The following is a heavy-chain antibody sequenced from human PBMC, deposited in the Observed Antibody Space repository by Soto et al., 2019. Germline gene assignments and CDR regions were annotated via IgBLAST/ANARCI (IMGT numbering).Heavy chain of an antibody. CDR1: GFTFRVYA. V-gene: IGHV3-23*01. J-gene: IGHJ4*02. CDR3: ARIRQLLFVS. D-gene: IGHD2-2*01. CDR2: IGGPGNTT. Sequence: VHLSESGGALVQPGGSLRLSCAASGFTFRVYAMSWFRQAPGGGLEWASAIGGPGNTTYYADSVKGRFTIARDNSRDTLYLQMTSLRVEDTAVYYCARIRQLLFVSWGQGTLVSVSS.